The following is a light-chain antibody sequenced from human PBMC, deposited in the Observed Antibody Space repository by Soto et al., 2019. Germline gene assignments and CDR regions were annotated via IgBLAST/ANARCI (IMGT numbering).Light chain of an antibody. CDR1: QDILKF. J-gene: IGKJ1*01. V-gene: IGKV1-27*01. Sequence: DIQMTQSPSSLTAFIGDKVTISCLASQDILKFLAWYQQRPGRIPNVLLYAASTLRPGVPSRFSGRGSGTNFTLIITGLQPEDVATYYCTNSHSAPATCGQGPKVEIK. CDR2: AAS. CDR3: TNSHSAPAT.